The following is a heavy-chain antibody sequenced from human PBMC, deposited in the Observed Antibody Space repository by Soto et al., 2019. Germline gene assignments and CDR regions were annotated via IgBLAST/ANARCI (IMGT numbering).Heavy chain of an antibody. Sequence: PSETLSLTCAIYGASLGGFHWTWLRQAPGKGLEWIGELIHGGSTNYNPSLKGRVSFSLDTSKNQFSLHLMSVTAADTAVYYCARSPLGYDYVRQTWREVGDSFDIWGHGTLVTVSS. J-gene: IGHJ3*02. CDR1: GASLGGFH. CDR3: ARSPLGYDYVRQTWREVGDSFDI. V-gene: IGHV4-34*12. CDR2: LIHGGST. D-gene: IGHD3-16*01.